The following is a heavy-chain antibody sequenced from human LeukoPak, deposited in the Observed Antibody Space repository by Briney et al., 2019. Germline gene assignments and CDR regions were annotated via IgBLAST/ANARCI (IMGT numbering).Heavy chain of an antibody. CDR2: ISAYNGNT. CDR1: GYTFTSYG. J-gene: IGHJ4*02. V-gene: IGHV1-18*01. D-gene: IGHD2-2*01. Sequence: GASVKVSCKASGYTFTSYGISWVRQAPGQGLEWMGWISAYNGNTNYAQKLQGRVTMTGDTSISTAYMELSSLISEDTAVYYCARGIRNQLLSEYWGQGSLVTVSS. CDR3: ARGIRNQLLSEY.